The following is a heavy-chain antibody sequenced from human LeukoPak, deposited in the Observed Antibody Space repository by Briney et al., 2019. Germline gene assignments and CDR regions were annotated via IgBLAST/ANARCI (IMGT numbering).Heavy chain of an antibody. J-gene: IGHJ5*02. CDR2: IHSSGTA. Sequence: SETLSLTCTVSGGSISSYYWGWIRQPAGKGLEWLGRIHSSGTANYIPSLKSRVTMSVDTSKKQFSLKLSSVTAADTAVYYCAREVTRQGYNWFDPWGQGTLVTVSS. V-gene: IGHV4-4*07. CDR1: GGSISSYY. CDR3: AREVTRQGYNWFDP. D-gene: IGHD2-21*02.